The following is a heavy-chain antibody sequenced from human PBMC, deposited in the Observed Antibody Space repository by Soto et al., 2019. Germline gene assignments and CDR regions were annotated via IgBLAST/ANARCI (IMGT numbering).Heavy chain of an antibody. CDR3: ARYGSYPPHNRFDP. Sequence: GPEVKKPGASVKVSCKASGYTFGSYGIAWVRQAPGQGLEWMGWISGYNGETNYAQNLQGRVTMTIDTSTSTAYMELRSLRSDDTAVYYCARYGSYPPHNRFDPWGQGTLVTVSS. D-gene: IGHD3-10*01. CDR1: GYTFGSYG. J-gene: IGHJ5*02. CDR2: ISGYNGET. V-gene: IGHV1-18*04.